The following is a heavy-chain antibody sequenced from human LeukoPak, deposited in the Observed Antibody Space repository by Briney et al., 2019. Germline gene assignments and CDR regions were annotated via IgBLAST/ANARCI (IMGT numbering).Heavy chain of an antibody. J-gene: IGHJ6*03. D-gene: IGHD3-10*01. Sequence: ASVKVSCKASGYTFTGYYMHWVRQAPGQGLEWMGWINPNSGGTNYAQKFQGRVTMTRDTSISTAYMELSRLRSDDTAVYYCARGMVRGVNNYYYYHMDVWGKGTTVTVSS. CDR1: GYTFTGYY. CDR2: INPNSGGT. V-gene: IGHV1-2*02. CDR3: ARGMVRGVNNYYYYHMDV.